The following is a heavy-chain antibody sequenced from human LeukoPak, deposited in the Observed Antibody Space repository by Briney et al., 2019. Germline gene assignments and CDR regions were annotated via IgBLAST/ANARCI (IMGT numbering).Heavy chain of an antibody. D-gene: IGHD5-24*01. Sequence: GGSLRLSCVGSGFTFSDYYINWIRQAPGKGLEWVSHIGSVSGPIYYADSVKGRFTISRDDAKNSVFLQMNSLRAEDTALYYCARKFERDGAYWSRGTLVTVAS. CDR3: ARKFERDGAY. CDR1: GFTFSDYY. J-gene: IGHJ4*02. CDR2: IGSVSGPI. V-gene: IGHV3-11*01.